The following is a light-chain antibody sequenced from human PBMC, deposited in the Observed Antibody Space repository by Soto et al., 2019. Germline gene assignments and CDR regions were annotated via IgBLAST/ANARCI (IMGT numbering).Light chain of an antibody. J-gene: IGKJ5*01. CDR1: QSVSGW. V-gene: IGKV1-5*01. CDR2: AAS. CDR3: QQFKNYPIT. Sequence: DIQMTQSPSTLSASVGDTVTVTCRASQSVSGWLAWYQQKPGAAPKLLIYAASALHSGVPSRFSGSGSGTDFTLTISSLHPEDFAVYFCQQFKNYPITFGQGTRLEIK.